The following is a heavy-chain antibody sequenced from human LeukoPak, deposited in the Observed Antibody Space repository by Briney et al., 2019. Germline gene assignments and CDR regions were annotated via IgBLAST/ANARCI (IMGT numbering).Heavy chain of an antibody. CDR1: GFTFANAW. J-gene: IGHJ4*02. CDR2: IKSKTDGETT. V-gene: IGHV3-15*01. Sequence: KSGGSLRLSCAASGFTFANAWMSWVRQAPGKGLECVGRIKSKTDGETTDYAAPVKGRFTISRDDSKNMLYLQMNSLKSEDTAVYYCTADLPPPRGYDYPFDYWGQGSLVTVSS. D-gene: IGHD5-12*01. CDR3: TADLPPPRGYDYPFDY.